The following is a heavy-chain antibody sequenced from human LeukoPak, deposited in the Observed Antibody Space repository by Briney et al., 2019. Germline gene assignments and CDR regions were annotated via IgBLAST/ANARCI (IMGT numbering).Heavy chain of an antibody. V-gene: IGHV4-59*01. CDR1: GGSISSYY. D-gene: IGHD3-22*01. J-gene: IGHJ3*02. Sequence: SETLSLTCTVSGGSISSYYWSWIRQPPGKGLEWIGYIYYSGSTNYNPSLKSRVTISVDTSKNQFSLKLSSVTAADTAVYYCARVKYYYDSSALDAFDIWGQGTMVTVSS. CDR2: IYYSGST. CDR3: ARVKYYYDSSALDAFDI.